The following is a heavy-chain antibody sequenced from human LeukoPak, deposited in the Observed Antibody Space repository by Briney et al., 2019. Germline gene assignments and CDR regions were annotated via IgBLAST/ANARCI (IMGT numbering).Heavy chain of an antibody. CDR2: IYYSGST. Sequence: SETLSLTCTVSGYSISSGYYWGWIRQPPGKGLEWIGTIYYSGSTYYNPSLTSRVTISVDTSKNQFSLKLSSVTAADTAVYYCARHKDYYYSYMDVWGKGTTVTISS. CDR1: GYSISSGYY. CDR3: ARHKDYYYSYMDV. V-gene: IGHV4-38-2*02. J-gene: IGHJ6*03.